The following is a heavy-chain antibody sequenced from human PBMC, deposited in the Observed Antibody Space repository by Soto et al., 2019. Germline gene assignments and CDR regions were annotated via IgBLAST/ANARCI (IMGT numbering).Heavy chain of an antibody. CDR1: RFTFSSYA. CDR3: AKNEGYCSSTSCNALIDY. Sequence: EVQLLESGGGLVQPGGSLGLSCAASRFTFSSYAMSWVRQAPGKGLEWVSAISGSGGSTYYADSVKGRFTISRDNSKNTLYLQMNSLRAEDTAVYYCAKNEGYCSSTSCNALIDYWGQGTLVTVSS. J-gene: IGHJ4*02. D-gene: IGHD2-2*01. CDR2: ISGSGGST. V-gene: IGHV3-23*01.